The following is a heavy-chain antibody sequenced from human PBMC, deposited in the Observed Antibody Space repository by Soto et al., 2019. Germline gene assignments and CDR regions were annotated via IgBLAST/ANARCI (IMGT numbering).Heavy chain of an antibody. J-gene: IGHJ6*02. CDR3: SLSERYYGMDV. CDR1: GFTFSSYA. D-gene: IGHD1-1*01. Sequence: EVQLLESGGGLVQPGGSLRLSCAASGFTFSSYAMSWVRQAPGKGLEWVSSISTSGGSTYYADSVKGRFTISRDNSNNTLYLQMNRLRAEDTAVYYCSLSERYYGMDVWGLGTTVTVSS. CDR2: ISTSGGST. V-gene: IGHV3-23*01.